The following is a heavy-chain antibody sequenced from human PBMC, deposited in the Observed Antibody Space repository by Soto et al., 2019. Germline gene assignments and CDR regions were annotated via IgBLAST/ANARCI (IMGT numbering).Heavy chain of an antibody. D-gene: IGHD2-2*02. CDR1: RFTLNTYG. CDR2: ISYDGSDN. J-gene: IGHJ4*02. Sequence: LRLYCATSRFTLNTYGRHWVRQAPGKGLEWVAVISYDGSDNYYADSVKGRFIISRDNSKNTLYLQMTSLRAEDTAIYYCAKSPNFYCSSPNCYKFYFDFWAQAALVTVSS. V-gene: IGHV3-30*18. CDR3: AKSPNFYCSSPNCYKFYFDF.